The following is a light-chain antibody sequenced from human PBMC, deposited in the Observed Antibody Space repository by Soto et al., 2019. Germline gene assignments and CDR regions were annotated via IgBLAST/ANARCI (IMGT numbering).Light chain of an antibody. V-gene: IGKV3-11*01. CDR1: QNINYY. CDR2: DTS. CDR3: QQRGDWPT. J-gene: IGKJ4*01. Sequence: EIVVTQSPATLSLSPAERATLSCRASQNINYYLAWYQQKPGKAPRLLIYDTSNRATGIPARFSGSGSGTDFTLTISSLEPEDSAVYYCQQRGDWPTFGGGTKVEIK.